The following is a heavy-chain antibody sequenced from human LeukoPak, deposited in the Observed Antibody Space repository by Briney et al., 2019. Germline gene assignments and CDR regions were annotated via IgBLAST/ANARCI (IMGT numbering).Heavy chain of an antibody. D-gene: IGHD3-16*02. Sequence: GGSLRLSCAASGFTFSSYGMHWVRQAPGKGLEWVAFIRYDGGNKYYADSVKGRFTISRDNSKNTLYLQMNSLRAEDTAVYYCAKDGVWGSYRLPHYFDYWGQGTLVTVSS. V-gene: IGHV3-30*02. J-gene: IGHJ4*02. CDR1: GFTFSSYG. CDR3: AKDGVWGSYRLPHYFDY. CDR2: IRYDGGNK.